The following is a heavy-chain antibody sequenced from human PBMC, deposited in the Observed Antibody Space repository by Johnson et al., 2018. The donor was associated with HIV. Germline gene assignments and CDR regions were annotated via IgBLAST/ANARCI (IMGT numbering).Heavy chain of an antibody. Sequence: QVQLVESGGGVVQPGRSLRLSCAASGFTFSSYGMHWVRQAPGKGLEWVAVISYDGSNKYYADSVKGRFTISRDNSKNTLYLQMNSLRAEDTAVYYCAKDLFYGSGSWWAFDIWGQGTMVTVSS. CDR3: AKDLFYGSGSWWAFDI. V-gene: IGHV3-30*18. CDR1: GFTFSSYG. CDR2: ISYDGSNK. D-gene: IGHD3-10*01. J-gene: IGHJ3*02.